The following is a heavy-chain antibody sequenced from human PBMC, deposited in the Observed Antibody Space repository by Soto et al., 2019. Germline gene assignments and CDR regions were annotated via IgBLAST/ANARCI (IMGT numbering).Heavy chain of an antibody. Sequence: QVQLVQSGAEVKKPGVSVKVSCKASGYTFSTYGISWVRQAPGQGLDWMGWISSYNGDTNYAQKFQGRVTMTTDTSTSTAYMELKSLTSDDTAVXXXXXXXXXXXXXXXXDXXXQGTTVTVSS. CDR3: XXXXXXXXXXXXXDX. V-gene: IGHV1-18*01. J-gene: IGHJ6*02. CDR1: GYTFSTYG. CDR2: ISSYNGDT.